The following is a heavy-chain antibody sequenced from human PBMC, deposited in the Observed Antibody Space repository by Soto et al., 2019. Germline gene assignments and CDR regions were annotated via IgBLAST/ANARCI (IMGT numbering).Heavy chain of an antibody. CDR2: FNPSGGSS. CDR1: GYTFTSYY. Sequence: ASVKVSCKASGYTFTSYYMHWVRQAPGQGLEWIGIFNPSGGSSSYAQKFQGRVTMTRDTSTCTVYMELSSLRSEDTAVYYCARALDGIAVAGFWGQGTLVTVSS. J-gene: IGHJ4*02. D-gene: IGHD6-19*01. CDR3: ARALDGIAVAGF. V-gene: IGHV1-46*03.